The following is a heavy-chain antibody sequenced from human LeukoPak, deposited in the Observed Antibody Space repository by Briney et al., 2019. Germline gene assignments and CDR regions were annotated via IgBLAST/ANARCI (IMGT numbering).Heavy chain of an antibody. CDR1: GGSISSYY. CDR2: IYYSGST. D-gene: IGHD3-10*01. V-gene: IGHV4-59*08. CDR3: AGFGSNPYYFDY. Sequence: ASETLSLTCTVSGGSISSYYWSWIREPPGKGLEWIGYIYYSGSTNYNPSLKSRVTISVDTSKNQFSLKLSSVTAADTAVYYCAGFGSNPYYFDYWGQGTLVTVSS. J-gene: IGHJ4*02.